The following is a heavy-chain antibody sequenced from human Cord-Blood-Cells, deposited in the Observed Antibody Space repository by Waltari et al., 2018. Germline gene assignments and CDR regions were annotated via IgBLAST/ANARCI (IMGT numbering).Heavy chain of an antibody. CDR3: ATIAAAGTAAGDY. J-gene: IGHJ4*02. CDR1: GGSFSGYY. D-gene: IGHD6-13*01. V-gene: IGHV4-34*01. Sequence: QVQLQQWGAGLLKPSETLSLTCAVYGGSFSGYYWSWIRQPPGKGLEWIGEINHSGSTNYNPSLKSRVTISVDTSKNQFSLKLSSVTAADTAVYYCATIAAAGTAAGDYWGQGTLVTVSS. CDR2: INHSGST.